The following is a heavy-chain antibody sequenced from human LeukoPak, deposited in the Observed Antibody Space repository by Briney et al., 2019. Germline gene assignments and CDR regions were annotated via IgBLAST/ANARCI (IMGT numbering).Heavy chain of an antibody. Sequence: SETLSLTCTVSGGSISSYYWSWIRQSPGKGLECIGYIHYTGSTNYNPSLKSRVTISVETSKNQFSLKLKSVTAADTAVYYCARGGYYGSGRYRAFFDPWGQGTLVTVSS. V-gene: IGHV4-59*01. CDR3: ARGGYYGSGRYRAFFDP. J-gene: IGHJ5*02. CDR2: IHYTGST. D-gene: IGHD3-10*01. CDR1: GGSISSYY.